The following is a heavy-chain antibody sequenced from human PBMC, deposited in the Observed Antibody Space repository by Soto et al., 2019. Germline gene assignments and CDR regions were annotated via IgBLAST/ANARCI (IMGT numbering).Heavy chain of an antibody. J-gene: IGHJ6*02. Sequence: PVVLMKNSRRGAEYSITRYWISCVRQMNGKGLEWMGRIDPSDSYTNYSPSFQGHVTISADKSISTAYLQWSSLKASDTAMYYCARHQYYYDSSGYYGMDVWGQGTTVTVSS. V-gene: IGHV5-10-1*01. CDR1: EYSITRYW. CDR3: ARHQYYYDSSGYYGMDV. CDR2: IDPSDSYT. D-gene: IGHD3-22*01.